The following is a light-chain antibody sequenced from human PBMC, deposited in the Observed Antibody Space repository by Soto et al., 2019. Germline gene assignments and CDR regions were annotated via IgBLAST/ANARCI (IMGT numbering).Light chain of an antibody. Sequence: EIVLTQSPATLSLSPGERATLSCRASQSVSSYLAWYQQKPGQAPRLLIYDASNRATGIPARFSGSGSGTDFTLTISSLEPEDFAVYYCQQRSNCPPWTFVHGTKVDIK. V-gene: IGKV3-11*01. CDR3: QQRSNCPPWT. CDR1: QSVSSY. CDR2: DAS. J-gene: IGKJ1*01.